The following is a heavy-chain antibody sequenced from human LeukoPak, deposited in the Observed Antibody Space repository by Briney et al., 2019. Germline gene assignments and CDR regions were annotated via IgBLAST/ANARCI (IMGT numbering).Heavy chain of an antibody. CDR1: GGTFSSYA. J-gene: IGHJ4*02. Sequence: ASVKVSCKASGGTFSSYAINWVRQATGQGLEWMGWMNPNSGNTGYAQKFQGRVTITRNTSISTAYMELSSLRSEDTAVYYCASVVVTATLRFDYWGQGTLVTVSS. V-gene: IGHV1-8*03. D-gene: IGHD2-21*02. CDR2: MNPNSGNT. CDR3: ASVVVTATLRFDY.